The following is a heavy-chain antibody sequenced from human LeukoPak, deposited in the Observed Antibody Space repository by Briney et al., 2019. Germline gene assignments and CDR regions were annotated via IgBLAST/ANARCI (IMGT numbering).Heavy chain of an antibody. CDR2: MYSAGFT. V-gene: IGHV3-53*01. CDR3: ANSRRSGYWYFDL. J-gene: IGHJ2*01. CDR1: GFTVSSNY. D-gene: IGHD3-22*01. Sequence: AGGSLRLSCAASGFTVSSNYMSWVRQAPGKGLEWVSVMYSAGFTYYADSVKGRFTISRDNSKNTLNLQMNSLRAEDTAVYYCANSRRSGYWYFDLWGRGTLVTVSS.